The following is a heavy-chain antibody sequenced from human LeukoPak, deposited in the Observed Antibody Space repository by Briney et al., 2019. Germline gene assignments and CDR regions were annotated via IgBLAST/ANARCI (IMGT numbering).Heavy chain of an antibody. J-gene: IGHJ4*02. Sequence: GGSLRLFCAASRFTFSSYAMSWVRQAPGKGLEWVSAISGSGGSTYYADSVKGRFTISRDNSKNTLYLQMNSLRAEDTAVYYCASRTYCSSTSCYDYWGQGTLVTVSS. D-gene: IGHD2-2*01. V-gene: IGHV3-23*01. CDR1: RFTFSSYA. CDR2: ISGSGGST. CDR3: ASRTYCSSTSCYDY.